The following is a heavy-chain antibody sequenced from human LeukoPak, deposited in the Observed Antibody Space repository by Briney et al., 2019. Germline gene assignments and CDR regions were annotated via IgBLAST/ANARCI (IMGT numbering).Heavy chain of an antibody. V-gene: IGHV3-7*04. J-gene: IGHJ4*02. CDR2: IKQDGSEK. CDR3: ARGDMIVVVIALDY. CDR1: GFTFSSYW. Sequence: PGGSLRLSCAASGFTFSSYWMSWVRQAPGKGLEWVANIKQDGSEKYYVDSVKGRFTISRDNAKNSLYLQMNSLRAEDTAVYYCARGDMIVVVIALDYRGQGTLVTVSS. D-gene: IGHD3-22*01.